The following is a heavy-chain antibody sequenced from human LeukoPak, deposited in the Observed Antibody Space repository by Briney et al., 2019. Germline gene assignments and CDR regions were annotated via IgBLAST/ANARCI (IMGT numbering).Heavy chain of an antibody. Sequence: GGSLRLSCAASGFTFSYYWMSWVRQAPGKGLEWVANINEDGSEKYYVDSVKGRFTISRDNAKNSLYLQMNSLRAEDTAVYYCARVAKYSSSWLFDYWGQGTLVTVSS. CDR3: ARVAKYSSSWLFDY. V-gene: IGHV3-7*01. D-gene: IGHD6-13*01. CDR1: GFTFSYYW. CDR2: INEDGSEK. J-gene: IGHJ4*02.